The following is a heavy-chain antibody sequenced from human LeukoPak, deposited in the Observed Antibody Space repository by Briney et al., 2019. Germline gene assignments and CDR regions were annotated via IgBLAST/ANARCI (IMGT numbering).Heavy chain of an antibody. CDR1: EFTFSTYA. D-gene: IGHD3-10*01. V-gene: IGHV3-30*04. CDR3: AREYYRFGEPGTRWFDP. CDR2: ISYDGSIT. J-gene: IGHJ5*02. Sequence: PGGSLRPSCAASEFTFSTYAMHWVRQAPGKGLEWVAFISYDGSITYSADSVKGRFSISRDNSKNTLYLQMNSLRAEDTAVYYCAREYYRFGEPGTRWFDPWGQGTLVTVSS.